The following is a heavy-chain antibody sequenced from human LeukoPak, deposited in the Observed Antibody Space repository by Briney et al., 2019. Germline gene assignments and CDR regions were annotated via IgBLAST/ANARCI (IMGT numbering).Heavy chain of an antibody. CDR1: GFTFSDYH. V-gene: IGHV3-11*01. Sequence: GGSLRLSCAASGFTFSDYHMSWIRQAPGKGLEWVSYINSRGDTIYYSDYVRGRFTISRDNAKNSLYLQMNSLRAEDTAVYYCARPVGATINAFDIWGQGTMVTVSS. CDR2: INSRGDTI. D-gene: IGHD1-26*01. CDR3: ARPVGATINAFDI. J-gene: IGHJ3*02.